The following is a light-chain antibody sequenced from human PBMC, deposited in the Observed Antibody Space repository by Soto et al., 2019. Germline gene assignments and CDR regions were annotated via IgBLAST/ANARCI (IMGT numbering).Light chain of an antibody. CDR3: QQLGNSPRT. Sequence: EIVLTQSPGTLSLSPGERATLSCRASQSVSSSHLAWYQQKPGQAPRLLIYAASSRATGIPDRFSGGGSGKDFTLTISRLEPEDLAVYSCQQLGNSPRTFGQGTKVEI. V-gene: IGKV3-20*01. CDR1: QSVSSSH. J-gene: IGKJ1*01. CDR2: AAS.